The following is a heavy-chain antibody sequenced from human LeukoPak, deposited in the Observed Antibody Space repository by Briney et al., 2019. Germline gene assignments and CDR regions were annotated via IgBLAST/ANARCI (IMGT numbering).Heavy chain of an antibody. V-gene: IGHV1-24*01. J-gene: IGHJ3*02. CDR2: FDPEDGET. Sequence: GASVKVSCKVSGYTLTELSMHWVRQAPGKGLEWMGGFDPEDGETIYAQKFQGRVTMTEDTSTDTAYMELSSLRSEDTAVYYCATDRGFVAAAAAIAFDIWGQGTMVTVSS. D-gene: IGHD6-13*01. CDR3: ATDRGFVAAAAAIAFDI. CDR1: GYTLTELS.